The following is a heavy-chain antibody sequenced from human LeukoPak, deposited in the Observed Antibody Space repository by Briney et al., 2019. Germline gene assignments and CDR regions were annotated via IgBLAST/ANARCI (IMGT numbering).Heavy chain of an antibody. D-gene: IGHD5-18*01. J-gene: IGHJ5*02. CDR3: ARDRHSYGFTLAA. CDR1: GFTFRGYG. CDR2: ISYDGNAK. Sequence: PGQSLRLSCEASGFTFRGYGMHWVRQSPGKGLEWVAVISYDGNAKAFADSVKGRFIISRDNPKNTLFLQMNSLRPEDTALYYCARDRHSYGFTLAAWGQGTPVIVSS. V-gene: IGHV3-30*03.